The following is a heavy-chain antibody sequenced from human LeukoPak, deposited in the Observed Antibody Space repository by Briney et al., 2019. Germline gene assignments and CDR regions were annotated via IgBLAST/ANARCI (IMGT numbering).Heavy chain of an antibody. D-gene: IGHD6-6*01. CDR2: ISGSGGST. J-gene: IGHJ4*02. CDR1: GFTFSDSA. V-gene: IGHV3-23*01. CDR3: VQETDGYSSSSSDY. Sequence: GGSLRLSCAVSGFTFSDSAMSWVRQAPGRGLEWVSTISGSGGSTSSADSVKGRFTISRDNSKNTLYLQMSSLRAEDTAVYYCVQETDGYSSSSSDYWGQGTLVTVSS.